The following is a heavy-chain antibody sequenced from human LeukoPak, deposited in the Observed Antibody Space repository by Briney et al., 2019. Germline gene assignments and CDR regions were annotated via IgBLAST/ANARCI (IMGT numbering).Heavy chain of an antibody. Sequence: SETLSLTCTVSGGSISSYYWSWIRQPPGKGLEWIGYIYYSGSTNYNPSLKSRVTISVDTSKNQFSLKLSSVTAADTAVYYCARRVGYYYDSSGYGFDPWGQGTLVTVSS. D-gene: IGHD3-22*01. J-gene: IGHJ5*02. CDR2: IYYSGST. CDR3: ARRVGYYYDSSGYGFDP. V-gene: IGHV4-59*08. CDR1: GGSISSYY.